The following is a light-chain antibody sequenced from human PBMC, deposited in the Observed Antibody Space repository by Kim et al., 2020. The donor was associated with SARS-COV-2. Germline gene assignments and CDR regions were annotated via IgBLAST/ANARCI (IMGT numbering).Light chain of an antibody. CDR3: QQRFNWPPTYT. CDR1: QRVSSY. CDR2: DSS. V-gene: IGKV3-11*01. Sequence: PGERATLSCRASQRVSSYLAWYQQKPGQAPRLLIYDSSKRATGIPARFSGSGSGPDFTLTINNLEPEDFAVYYCQQRFNWPPTYTFGQGTKLEI. J-gene: IGKJ2*01.